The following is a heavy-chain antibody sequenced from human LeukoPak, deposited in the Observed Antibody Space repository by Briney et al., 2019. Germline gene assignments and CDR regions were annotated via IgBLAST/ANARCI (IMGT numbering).Heavy chain of an antibody. Sequence: PGGSLSLSCAVSGFTFSPYAMNWVRQARGKGLEWVSGISGSGGSTYYADSVKGRFTISRDNSENTLYLQMNSLRAEDTAVYYCAKGGVVIVRDFYYYYMDVWGKGTTVTVSS. V-gene: IGHV3-23*01. CDR2: ISGSGGST. D-gene: IGHD3-3*01. CDR3: AKGGVVIVRDFYYYYMDV. J-gene: IGHJ6*03. CDR1: GFTFSPYA.